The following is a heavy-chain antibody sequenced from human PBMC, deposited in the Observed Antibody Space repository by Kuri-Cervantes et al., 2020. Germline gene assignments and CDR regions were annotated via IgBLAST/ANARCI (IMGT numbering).Heavy chain of an antibody. D-gene: IGHD6-19*01. Sequence: GESLKISCAASGFTFSSYAMHWVRQAPGKGLEWMAVISYDGSNKYYADSVKGRFTISRDNSKNTLYLQMNSLRAEDTALYHCARGPPHREAVAGTGPFDPWGQGTLVTVSS. CDR1: GFTFSSYA. J-gene: IGHJ5*02. V-gene: IGHV3-30*07. CDR2: ISYDGSNK. CDR3: ARGPPHREAVAGTGPFDP.